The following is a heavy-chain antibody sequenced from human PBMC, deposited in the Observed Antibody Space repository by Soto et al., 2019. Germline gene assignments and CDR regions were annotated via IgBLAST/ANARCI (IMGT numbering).Heavy chain of an antibody. CDR2: IYWDDDK. D-gene: IGHD3-16*01. Sequence: KESGPTLVEPTQTLTLTCTFSGFSLSTSRVGVAWIRQPPGKALEWLAIIYWDDDKRYSPSLKSRLAITKDTSRNQVVLTMTSLDPVDTATYYCAHIIITWGGVAALDAFDIWGQGTMVTVSS. J-gene: IGHJ3*02. CDR1: GFSLSTSRVG. CDR3: AHIIITWGGVAALDAFDI. V-gene: IGHV2-5*02.